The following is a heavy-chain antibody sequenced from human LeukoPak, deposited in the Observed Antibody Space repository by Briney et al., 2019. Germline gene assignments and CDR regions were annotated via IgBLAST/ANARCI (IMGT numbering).Heavy chain of an antibody. D-gene: IGHD3-16*01. V-gene: IGHV3-23*01. J-gene: IGHJ4*01. Sequence: GGSLRLSCAASGFTFTSYAMNWVRQAPGKGLEWVSSISGSGGTTYNADSVKGRFTISRDNSKNTRYLQMNNLRAEDTAVYYCAKGDLGFGRFYFDYWGHGNLVTVSP. CDR3: AKGDLGFGRFYFDY. CDR1: GFTFTSYA. CDR2: ISGSGGTT.